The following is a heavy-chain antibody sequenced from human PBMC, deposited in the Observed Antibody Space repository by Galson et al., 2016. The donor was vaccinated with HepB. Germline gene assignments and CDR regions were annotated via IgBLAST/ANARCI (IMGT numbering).Heavy chain of an antibody. CDR1: GYTFTNYG. J-gene: IGHJ4*02. CDR2: IGADNDST. Sequence: SVKVSCKASGYTFTNYGIAWVRQAPGQGLEWMGWIGADNDSTLCAQKFLGRVTMTTDTSTSTAYMELRSLRSDDTAVYFCASAGLEASSWYPFWGQGTRVTVSS. CDR3: ASAGLEASSWYPF. V-gene: IGHV1-18*04. D-gene: IGHD6-13*01.